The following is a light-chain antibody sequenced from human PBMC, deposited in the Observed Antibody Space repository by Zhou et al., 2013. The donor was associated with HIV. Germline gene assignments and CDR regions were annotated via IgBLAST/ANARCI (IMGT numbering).Light chain of an antibody. J-gene: IGKJ5*01. CDR3: QQRIQWPIT. V-gene: IGKV3-11*01. Sequence: DIVMTQSPATLSVSPGGRVTLSCRASHSIKNDLAWYQQKRGQPPRLLIYGATNRASGIPARFSGSGSGTDFTLTISSLEPEDFAVYYCQQRIQWPITFGQGTRLEIK. CDR2: GAT. CDR1: HSIKND.